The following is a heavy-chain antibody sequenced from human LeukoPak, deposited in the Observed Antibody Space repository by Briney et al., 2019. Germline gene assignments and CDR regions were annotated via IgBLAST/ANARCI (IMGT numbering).Heavy chain of an antibody. CDR1: GGTFSSYA. Sequence: GASVKVSCKASGGTFSSYAISWVRQAPGQGLEWMGGIIPIFGTANYAQKFQGRVTMTRDTSTSTVYMELSSLRSEDTAVYYCASSIKDGISPWGQGTLVTVSS. CDR2: IIPIFGTA. CDR3: ASSIKDGISP. V-gene: IGHV1-69*05. D-gene: IGHD5-24*01. J-gene: IGHJ5*02.